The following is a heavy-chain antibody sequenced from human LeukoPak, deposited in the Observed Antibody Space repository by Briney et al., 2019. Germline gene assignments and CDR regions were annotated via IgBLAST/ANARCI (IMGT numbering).Heavy chain of an antibody. J-gene: IGHJ6*03. CDR1: GGSISSYY. D-gene: IGHD3-3*01. Sequence: SETLSLTCTVSGGSISSYYWSWIRQPPGKGLEWIGYIYYSGSTNYNPSLKSRVTISVDTSQNQFSLKLSSVTAADTAVYYCARASDFWSGYDYYYYYMDVWGKGTTVTVSS. V-gene: IGHV4-59*01. CDR2: IYYSGST. CDR3: ARASDFWSGYDYYYYYMDV.